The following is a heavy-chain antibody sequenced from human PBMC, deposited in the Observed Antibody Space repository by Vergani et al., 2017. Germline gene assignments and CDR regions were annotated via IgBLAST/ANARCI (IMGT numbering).Heavy chain of an antibody. Sequence: QVQLVQSGAEVKKPGASVKVSCKASGYTFTSYDINWVRQATGQGLEWMGWMNPNSGNTGYAQKFQGRVTMTRNTSISTAYMELSSLRSEDTAVYYCARVSVHSRGWYLGRDAFDSWGQGTMVTVSS. CDR1: GYTFTSYD. D-gene: IGHD6-19*01. J-gene: IGHJ3*02. CDR2: MNPNSGNT. CDR3: ARVSVHSRGWYLGRDAFDS. V-gene: IGHV1-8*01.